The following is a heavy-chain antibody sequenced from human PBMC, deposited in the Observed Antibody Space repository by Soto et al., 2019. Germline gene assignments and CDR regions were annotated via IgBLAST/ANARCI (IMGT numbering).Heavy chain of an antibody. V-gene: IGHV3-33*01. CDR2: IWFDGSNE. CDR1: GFTFSDYG. Sequence: LRLSCAASGFTFSDYGMHWVRQAPGEGLQWVAVIWFDGSNEHYADSVKGRFTISRDNSKNTLYLQMYSLRAGDTAVYYCARGSLYCSSTSCSYGMDVWGQGTTVTVSS. CDR3: ARGSLYCSSTSCSYGMDV. D-gene: IGHD2-15*01. J-gene: IGHJ6*02.